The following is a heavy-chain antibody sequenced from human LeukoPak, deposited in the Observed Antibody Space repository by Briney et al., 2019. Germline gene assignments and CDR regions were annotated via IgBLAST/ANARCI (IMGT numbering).Heavy chain of an antibody. J-gene: IGHJ5*02. CDR2: IYYSGST. CDR1: GGSISNFSFY. D-gene: IGHD1-26*01. CDR3: ARGSWELPGGWFDP. Sequence: PSETLSLTCTVSGGSISNFSFYWGWIRQPPGKGLEWIGIIYYSGSTYYNPSLKSRVTISVDTSKNQFSLKLSSVTAADTAVYYCARGSWELPGGWFDPWGQGTLVTVSS. V-gene: IGHV4-39*07.